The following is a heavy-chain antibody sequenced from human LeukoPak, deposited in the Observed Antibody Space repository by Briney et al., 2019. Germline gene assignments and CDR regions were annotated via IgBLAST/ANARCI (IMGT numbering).Heavy chain of an antibody. D-gene: IGHD3-10*01. CDR1: GFSFSSYG. J-gene: IGHJ4*02. CDR3: AREGSYYRSPDY. V-gene: IGHV3-23*01. Sequence: SGGSLRLSCTASGFSFSSYGMSWVRQAPGKGLKWVSGIGGSGGRTYYADSVKGRFTISRDNSKNSLYLQMNSLRAEDTAVYYCAREGSYYRSPDYWGQGTLVTVSS. CDR2: IGGSGGRT.